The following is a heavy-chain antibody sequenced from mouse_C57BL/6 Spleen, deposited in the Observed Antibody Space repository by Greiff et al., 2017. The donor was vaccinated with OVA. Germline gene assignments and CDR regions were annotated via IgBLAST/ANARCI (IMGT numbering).Heavy chain of an antibody. CDR1: GYSITSGYY. Sequence: EVQLQESGPGLVKPSQSLSLTCSVTGYSITSGYYWNWIRQFPGNKLEWMGYISYDGSNNYNPSLKNRISITRDTSKNQFFLKLNSVTTEDTATYYCAGEGGYCVGYWGKGTTLTVSS. V-gene: IGHV3-6*01. D-gene: IGHD2-3*01. J-gene: IGHJ2*01. CDR3: AGEGGYCVGY. CDR2: ISYDGSN.